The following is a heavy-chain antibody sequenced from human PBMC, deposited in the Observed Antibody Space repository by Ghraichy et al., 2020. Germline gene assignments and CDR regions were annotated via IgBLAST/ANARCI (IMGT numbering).Heavy chain of an antibody. D-gene: IGHD1-26*01. Sequence: GGSLRLSCAASGFTFSSYAMHWVRQAPGKGLEYVSAISSNGGSTYYANSVKGRFTISRDNSKNTLYLQMGSLRAEDMAVYYCARDALQWELLSPYYFDYWGQGTLVTVSS. CDR1: GFTFSSYA. V-gene: IGHV3-64*01. CDR3: ARDALQWELLSPYYFDY. J-gene: IGHJ4*02. CDR2: ISSNGGST.